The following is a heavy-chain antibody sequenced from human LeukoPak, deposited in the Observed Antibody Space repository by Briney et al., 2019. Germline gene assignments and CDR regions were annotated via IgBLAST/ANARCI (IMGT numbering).Heavy chain of an antibody. CDR1: GFTFSSYA. V-gene: IGHV3-23*01. Sequence: GGSLRLSCAASGFTFSSYAMSWVRQAPGKGLEWVSAISGSGGSTYYADSVKGRFTISRDNSKNTLYLQMNSLRAEDTAVNYCAKDLEWESGAFDIWGQGTMVTVSS. J-gene: IGHJ3*02. CDR3: AKDLEWESGAFDI. D-gene: IGHD1-26*01. CDR2: ISGSGGST.